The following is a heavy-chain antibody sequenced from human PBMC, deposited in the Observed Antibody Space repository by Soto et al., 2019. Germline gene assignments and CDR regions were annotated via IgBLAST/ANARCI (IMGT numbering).Heavy chain of an antibody. J-gene: IGHJ4*02. CDR2: MNENGNEK. V-gene: IGHV3-7*01. D-gene: IGHD7-27*01. CDR3: ARENWGRFDY. CDR1: GFTFTSWS. Sequence: GGSLRLSCAASGFTFTSWSMSGVRQAPGKGLEWVANMNENGNEKYYVDSVKGRFTISRDNAHNSVFLEMSNLRAEDTAVYYCARENWGRFDYWGQGTLVTVSS.